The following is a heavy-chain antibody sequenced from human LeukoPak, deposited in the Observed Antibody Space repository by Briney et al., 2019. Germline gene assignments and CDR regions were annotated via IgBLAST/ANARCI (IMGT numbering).Heavy chain of an antibody. CDR1: GFTFSSYA. D-gene: IGHD3-9*01. Sequence: GGSLRLSCAASGFTFSSYAMTWVRQAPGKGLQWVSAITSNDGSTYYADSVKGRFTISRDNSKNTLYLQMNSLRAEDTAAYYCAKEVHDKLEFADYWGQGTLVTVS. CDR2: ITSNDGST. V-gene: IGHV3-23*01. J-gene: IGHJ4*02. CDR3: AKEVHDKLEFADY.